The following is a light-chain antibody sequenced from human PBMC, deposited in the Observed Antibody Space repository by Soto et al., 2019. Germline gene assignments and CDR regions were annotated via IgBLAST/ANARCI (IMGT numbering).Light chain of an antibody. J-gene: IGLJ1*01. CDR2: EVT. CDR1: SSDIGAYNY. V-gene: IGLV2-14*01. Sequence: QSALTQPASVSGSPGQSITISCTGTSSDIGAYNYVSWYQQHPGKAPKLLIYEVTNRPSGVSDRFSGSKSGNTASLTISGLQAEDEADYYCSSYSRSSFYVFGTGTKLTVL. CDR3: SSYSRSSFYV.